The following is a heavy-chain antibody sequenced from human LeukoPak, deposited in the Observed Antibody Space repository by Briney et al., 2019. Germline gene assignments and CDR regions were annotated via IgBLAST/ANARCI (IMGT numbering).Heavy chain of an antibody. V-gene: IGHV3-7*03. D-gene: IGHD5-18*01. CDR2: IKQDGSEK. J-gene: IGHJ1*01. Sequence: GGSLRLSCAASGFTFSSYWMSWVREAPGKGLEWVANIKQDGSEKYYVDSVKGRFTISRDNAKNSLYLQMNSLRAEDAAVYYCARADTAMVRIKDEYFQHWGQGTLVTVSS. CDR1: GFTFSSYW. CDR3: ARADTAMVRIKDEYFQH.